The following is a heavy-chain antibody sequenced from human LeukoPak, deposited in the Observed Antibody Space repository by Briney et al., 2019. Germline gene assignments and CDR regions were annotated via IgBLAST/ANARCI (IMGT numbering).Heavy chain of an antibody. CDR1: GDSITGYY. Sequence: SETLSLTCSVSGDSITGYYWGWIRQPPGKGLEWIGNIYYTGNTYYNSSLKSRVTISLDTSKNQFSLKVISMTAADTAAYYCTKSDGCGLIRICGRGTMVTVSS. V-gene: IGHV4-39*07. CDR3: TKSDGCGLIRI. CDR2: IYYTGNT. D-gene: IGHD3-22*01. J-gene: IGHJ3*02.